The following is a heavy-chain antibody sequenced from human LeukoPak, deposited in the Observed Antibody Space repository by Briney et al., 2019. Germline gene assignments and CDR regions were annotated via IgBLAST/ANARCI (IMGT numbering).Heavy chain of an antibody. CDR3: ARDSQYGDYRYFDL. V-gene: IGHV3-48*01. CDR1: GFTFSSYS. J-gene: IGHJ2*01. CDR2: ISSSSSTI. D-gene: IGHD4-17*01. Sequence: GGSLRLSCAASGFTFSSYSMNWVRQAPGKGLEWVSYISSSSSTIYYADSVRGRFTISRDNAKNSLYLQMNSLRAEDTVVYYCARDSQYGDYRYFDLWGRGTLVTVSS.